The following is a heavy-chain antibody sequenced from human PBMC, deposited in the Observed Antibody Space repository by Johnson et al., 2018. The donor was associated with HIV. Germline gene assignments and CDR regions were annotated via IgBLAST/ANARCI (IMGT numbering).Heavy chain of an antibody. V-gene: IGHV3-9*01. CDR3: ARVRQQLVSDAFDI. D-gene: IGHD6-13*01. CDR1: RFSFDDYA. J-gene: IGHJ3*02. CDR2: ISWNSGSI. Sequence: VQLVESGGGLVQPGRSLRLSCAASRFSFDDYAMCCVRQGPGKGLEWVSSISWNSGSIGYADSVKGRFTISRDNAKNSLYLQMNSLGAEDTAVYYGARVRQQLVSDAFDIWGQETMVTVSS.